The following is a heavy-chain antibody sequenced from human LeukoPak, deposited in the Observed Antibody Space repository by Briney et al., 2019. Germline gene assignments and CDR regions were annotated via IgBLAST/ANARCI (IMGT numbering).Heavy chain of an antibody. CDR1: GYIFTGYY. CDR2: INPNSGAT. CDR3: ARDAQFIVVVPAAKLNYMDV. J-gene: IGHJ6*03. D-gene: IGHD2-2*01. Sequence: GASVKVSCKASGYIFTGYYIHWVRQAPGQGLEWMGWINPNSGATNYAQKFQGRVIMTRDTSISTAYMEVRRLRSDDTAVHYCARDAQFIVVVPAAKLNYMDVWGKGTTVTVSS. V-gene: IGHV1-2*02.